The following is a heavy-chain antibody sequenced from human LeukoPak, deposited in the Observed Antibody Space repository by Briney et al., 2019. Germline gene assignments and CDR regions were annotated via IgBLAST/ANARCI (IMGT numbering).Heavy chain of an antibody. Sequence: ASVKVSCKVSAYTLTELSMHWVRQAPGKWLERVGGFDPEDGETIYAQKFQGRVTMTEDTSTDTAYMELSSLRSEDTAVYYCATEGGAVAGLFDYWGQGTLVTVSS. CDR2: FDPEDGET. V-gene: IGHV1-24*01. CDR1: AYTLTELS. J-gene: IGHJ4*02. D-gene: IGHD6-19*01. CDR3: ATEGGAVAGLFDY.